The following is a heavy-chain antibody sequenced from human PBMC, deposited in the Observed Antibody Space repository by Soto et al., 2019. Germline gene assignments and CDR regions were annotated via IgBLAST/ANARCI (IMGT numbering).Heavy chain of an antibody. CDR1: GYTFTGYY. V-gene: IGHV1-2*04. CDR2: INPNSGGT. D-gene: IGHD3-10*01. Sequence: GASVKVSCKASGYTFTGYYMHWVRQAPGQGLEWMGWINPNSGGTNYAQKFQGWVTMTRDTSISTAYMELSRLRSDDTAVYYCAREGLNYYGSGSYFAWFDPWGQGTLVTVSS. CDR3: AREGLNYYGSGSYFAWFDP. J-gene: IGHJ5*02.